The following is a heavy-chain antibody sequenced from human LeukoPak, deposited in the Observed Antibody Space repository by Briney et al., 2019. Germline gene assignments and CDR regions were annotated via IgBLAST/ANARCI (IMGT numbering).Heavy chain of an antibody. CDR3: ARTPSRSGSPFDY. V-gene: IGHV4-59*01. Sequence: PSETLSLTRTVSGGSISSYYWSWIRQPPGKGLEWIGYIYYSGSTNYNPSLKSRVTISVDTSKNQFSLKLSSVTAADTAVYYCARTPSRSGSPFDYWGQGTLVTVSS. J-gene: IGHJ4*02. D-gene: IGHD3-10*01. CDR1: GGSISSYY. CDR2: IYYSGST.